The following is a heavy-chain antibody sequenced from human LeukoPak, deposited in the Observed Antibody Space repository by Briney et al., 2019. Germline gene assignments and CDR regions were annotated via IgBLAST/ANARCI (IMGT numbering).Heavy chain of an antibody. Sequence: GGSLRLSCAASGFTFSSYAMSWVRQAPGKGLERVSAISGSGGSTYYADSVKGRFTISRDNSKNTLYLQMNSLRAEDTAVYYCAKDDYGDYYAFDIWGQGTMVTVSS. CDR1: GFTFSSYA. CDR3: AKDDYGDYYAFDI. D-gene: IGHD4-17*01. V-gene: IGHV3-23*01. J-gene: IGHJ3*02. CDR2: ISGSGGST.